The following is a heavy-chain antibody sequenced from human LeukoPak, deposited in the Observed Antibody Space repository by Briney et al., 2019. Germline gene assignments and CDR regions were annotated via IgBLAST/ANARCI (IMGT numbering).Heavy chain of an antibody. J-gene: IGHJ4*02. D-gene: IGHD6-13*01. CDR3: AREYVADSSPLFDY. CDR2: INPNTGGT. Sequence: ASVKVSCKASGYSFIGYSMHWVRQAPAQGLEWMGWINPNTGGTNYAQKFQGRVTMTRDTSISTAYMELSSLRSDDTAVYHCAREYVADSSPLFDYWGQGSLVTVSS. V-gene: IGHV1-2*02. CDR1: GYSFIGYS.